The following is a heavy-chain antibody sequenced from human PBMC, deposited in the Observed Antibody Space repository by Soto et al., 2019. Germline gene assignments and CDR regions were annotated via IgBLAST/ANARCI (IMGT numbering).Heavy chain of an antibody. CDR3: ARGVYNAIFGVISLDY. D-gene: IGHD3-3*01. CDR2: VNHSGSA. Sequence: SETLSLTCAVYGGSFSGYYWSWIRQPPGKGLEWIGEVNHSGSAHYNPSLRSRVTISVDTSKNQFSLKLSSVTAADTAVYYCARGVYNAIFGVISLDYWGQGTLVTVSS. V-gene: IGHV4-34*01. CDR1: GGSFSGYY. J-gene: IGHJ4*02.